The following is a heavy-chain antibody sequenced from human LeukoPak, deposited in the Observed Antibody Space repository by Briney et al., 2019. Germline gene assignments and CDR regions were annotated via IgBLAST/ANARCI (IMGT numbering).Heavy chain of an antibody. V-gene: IGHV4-34*01. D-gene: IGHD6-13*01. CDR2: INHSGST. CDR3: ARHGDSTGSDYYYGMDV. Sequence: PSETLSLTCAVYGGSFSGYYGSWIRQPPGKGLEWIGEINHSGSTNYNPSLKSRVTISVDTSKKQFSLKLISVTAADTAVYYCARHGDSTGSDYYYGMDVWGQGTTVTVSS. J-gene: IGHJ6*02. CDR1: GGSFSGYY.